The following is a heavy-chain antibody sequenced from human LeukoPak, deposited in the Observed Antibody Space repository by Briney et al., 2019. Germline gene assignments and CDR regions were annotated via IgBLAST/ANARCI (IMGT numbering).Heavy chain of an antibody. D-gene: IGHD6-19*01. CDR2: IYTSGST. Sequence: SETLSLTCTVSGGSISSYYWSWIRQPAGKGLEWIGRIYTSGSTNYNPSLKSRVTMSVDTSKNQFSLKLSSVTAADTAVYCCARVRLDSSGWAYYFDYWGQGTLVTVSS. CDR1: GGSISSYY. V-gene: IGHV4-4*07. J-gene: IGHJ4*02. CDR3: ARVRLDSSGWAYYFDY.